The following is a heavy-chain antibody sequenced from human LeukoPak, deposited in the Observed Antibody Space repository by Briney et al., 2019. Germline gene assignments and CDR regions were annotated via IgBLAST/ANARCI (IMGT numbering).Heavy chain of an antibody. V-gene: IGHV4-30-2*01. Sequence: SETLSLTCAVSGGSISSGGYSWSWIRQPPGKGLEWIGYIYHSGSTYYNPSLKSRVTISVDRSKNQFSLKLSSVTAADTAVYYCASSGRFMVRALGFAFDIWGQGTMVTVSS. CDR3: ASSGRFMVRALGFAFDI. D-gene: IGHD3-10*01. CDR1: GGSISSGGYS. J-gene: IGHJ3*02. CDR2: IYHSGST.